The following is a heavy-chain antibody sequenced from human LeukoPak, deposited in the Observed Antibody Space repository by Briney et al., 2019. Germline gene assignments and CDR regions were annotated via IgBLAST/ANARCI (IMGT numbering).Heavy chain of an antibody. Sequence: PSEALSLTCCVSGGSMSSYYWSWIRQPPGKGLEWIGYIYYSGSTNYNPYSGSTNYNPSLKSRVTISVDASKNQFSLQLFSGTAADTAVYYCARQSRGAAAGNEYWGQGTLVTVSS. CDR3: ARQSRGAAAGNEY. D-gene: IGHD6-13*01. CDR1: GGSMSSYY. J-gene: IGHJ4*02. V-gene: IGHV4-59*08. CDR2: IYYSGSTNYNPYSGST.